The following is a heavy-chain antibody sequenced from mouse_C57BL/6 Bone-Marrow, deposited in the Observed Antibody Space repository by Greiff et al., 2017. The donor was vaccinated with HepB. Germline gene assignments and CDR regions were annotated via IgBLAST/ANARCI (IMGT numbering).Heavy chain of an antibody. CDR2: IRSKSNNYAT. D-gene: IGHD1-1*01. V-gene: IGHV10-1*01. J-gene: IGHJ1*03. Sequence: EVQVVESGGGLVQPKGSLKLSCAASGFSFNTYAMNWVRQAPGKGLEWVARIRSKSNNYATYYADSVKDRFTISRDDSESMLYLQMNNLKTEDTAMYYCVRDYYGSRGYWYFDVWGTGTTVTVSS. CDR1: GFSFNTYA. CDR3: VRDYYGSRGYWYFDV.